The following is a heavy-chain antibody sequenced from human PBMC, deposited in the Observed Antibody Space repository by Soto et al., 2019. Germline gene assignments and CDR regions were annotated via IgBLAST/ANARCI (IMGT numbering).Heavy chain of an antibody. CDR3: ARQIYDSDTGPNFQYYFDS. D-gene: IGHD3-22*01. Sequence: PGESLKIFCXGSGYSFAGYWITWVRQKPGKGLEWMGRIDPSDSQTYYSPSFRGHVTISVTKSITTVFLQWSSLRASDTAMYYCARQIYDSDTGPNFQYYFDSWGQGTPVTVSS. CDR2: IDPSDSQT. CDR1: GYSFAGYW. V-gene: IGHV5-10-1*01. J-gene: IGHJ4*02.